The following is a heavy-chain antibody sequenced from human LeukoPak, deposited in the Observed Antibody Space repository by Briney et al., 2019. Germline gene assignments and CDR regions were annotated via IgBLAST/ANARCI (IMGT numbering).Heavy chain of an antibody. CDR3: ASGSSYAFDI. V-gene: IGHV3-64*01. CDR2: ISSNGGST. CDR1: GFTFSSYA. J-gene: IGHJ3*02. Sequence: GGSLRLSCAASGFTFSSYAMHWVRQAPGKGLEYVSAISSNGGSTYYANSVKGRFTISRDNSKNTLYLQMGSLRAEDMAVYYCASGSSYAFDIWGQGTVVTVSS.